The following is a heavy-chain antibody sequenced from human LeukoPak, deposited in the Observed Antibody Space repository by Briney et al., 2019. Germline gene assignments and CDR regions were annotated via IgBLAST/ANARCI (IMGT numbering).Heavy chain of an antibody. D-gene: IGHD5-24*01. J-gene: IGHJ4*02. CDR3: ARDWIGDGYNYYHYFDY. Sequence: SGGSLRLSCSASGFTFSVSYMSWIRQAPGKGLEWTSYISSSGSTIYYADSVKGRFTISRDNAKDSLYLQMNRLRAEDTAVYYCARDWIGDGYNYYHYFDYWGQGTLVTVSS. CDR2: ISSSGSTI. V-gene: IGHV3-11*01. CDR1: GFTFSVSY.